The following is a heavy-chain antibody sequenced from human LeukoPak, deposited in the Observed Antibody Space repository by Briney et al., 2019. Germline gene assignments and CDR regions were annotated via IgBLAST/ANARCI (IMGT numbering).Heavy chain of an antibody. CDR2: INPNSGGT. D-gene: IGHD6-19*01. CDR3: ARDRSTVAGSYFDY. V-gene: IGHV1-2*02. J-gene: IGHJ4*02. Sequence: ASVKVSCKVSGYTFTGYYMHWVRQAPGQGLEWMGWINPNSGGTNYAQKFQGRVTMTRDTSISTAYMELSRLRSDDTAVYYCARDRSTVAGSYFDYWGQGTLVTVSS. CDR1: GYTFTGYY.